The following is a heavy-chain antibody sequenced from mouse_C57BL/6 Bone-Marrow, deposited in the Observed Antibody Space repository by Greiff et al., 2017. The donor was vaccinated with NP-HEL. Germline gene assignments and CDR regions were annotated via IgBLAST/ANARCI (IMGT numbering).Heavy chain of an antibody. CDR2: INPNNGGT. CDR3: ARVPATVVARDY. Sequence: VQLQQSGPELVKPGASVKISCKASGYTFTDYYMNWVKQSHGKSLEWIGDINPNNGGTSYNQKFKGKATLTVDKSSSTAYMELRSLTSEDSAVYYCARVPATVVARDYWGQGTTLTVSS. D-gene: IGHD1-1*01. V-gene: IGHV1-26*01. CDR1: GYTFTDYY. J-gene: IGHJ2*01.